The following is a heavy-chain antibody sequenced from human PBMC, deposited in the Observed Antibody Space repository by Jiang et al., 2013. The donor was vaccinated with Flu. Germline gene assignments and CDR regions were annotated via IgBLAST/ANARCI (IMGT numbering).Heavy chain of an antibody. V-gene: IGHV3-11*01. CDR1: GFTFSDYY. CDR3: ARVDPDLVVVPAARAHYYGMDV. CDR2: ISSSGSTI. Sequence: SGFTFSDYYMSWIARRPGKGLEWVSYISSSGSTIYYADSVKGRFTISRDNAKNSLYLQMNSLRAEDTAVYYCARVDPDLVVVPAARAHYYGMDVWGQGTTVTVSS. J-gene: IGHJ6*02. D-gene: IGHD2-2*01.